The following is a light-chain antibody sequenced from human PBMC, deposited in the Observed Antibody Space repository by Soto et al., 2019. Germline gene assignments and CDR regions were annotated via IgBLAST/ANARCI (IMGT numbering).Light chain of an antibody. CDR3: CSYVGSSIMM. V-gene: IGLV2-23*02. Sequence: QSALTQPASVSGSPGQSITISCTGTSSDVGLYNLVSWYQQLPGKAPKLIIYEVNDRPSGVSDRFSGSKSGNTASLTISGLQDEDEADYYCCSYVGSSIMMFGAGTKLTVL. CDR2: EVN. J-gene: IGLJ3*02. CDR1: SSDVGLYNL.